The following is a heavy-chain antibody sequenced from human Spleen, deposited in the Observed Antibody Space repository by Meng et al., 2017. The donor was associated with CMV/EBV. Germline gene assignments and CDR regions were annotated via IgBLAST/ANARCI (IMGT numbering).Heavy chain of an antibody. Sequence: YTISTYYMHWVQKAPGQWLEWMGIISPSDGRTTYAQKFQGRVTMTRDTSTSTVFMEVSTLSSDDTAVYYCARSFYQLVWGFLYAMDVWGQGTLVTVSS. CDR2: ISPSDGRT. CDR3: ARSFYQLVWGFLYAMDV. J-gene: IGHJ6*02. V-gene: IGHV1-46*01. CDR1: YTISTYY. D-gene: IGHD3-16*02.